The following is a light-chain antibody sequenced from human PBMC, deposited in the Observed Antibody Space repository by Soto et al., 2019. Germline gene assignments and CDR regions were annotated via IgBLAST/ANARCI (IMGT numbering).Light chain of an antibody. CDR3: QRYDSLPPT. CDR1: HDIKDF. Sequence: DIQMTQSPSSLSASVGDRVTITCQASHDIKDFLNWFQENPGKAPKLLIYDASNLQTGVPSRFSGSGSGTHFTFTISSLQPEDIATYYCQRYDSLPPTFGQGTRLDIK. CDR2: DAS. V-gene: IGKV1-33*01. J-gene: IGKJ5*01.